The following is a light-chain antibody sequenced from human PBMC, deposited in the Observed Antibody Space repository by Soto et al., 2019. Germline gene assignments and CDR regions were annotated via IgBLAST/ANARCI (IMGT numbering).Light chain of an antibody. CDR1: QSVGSN. Sequence: EIVMTQSPATLSVSPGERASLSCRASQSVGSNLAWYQQTAGQAPRLLIYGASTRATGIPAGFSGSGSGTELTLTISSLQYEDFAVYSCQQYTNWPYTFGQGTKLEIK. CDR3: QQYTNWPYT. CDR2: GAS. J-gene: IGKJ2*01. V-gene: IGKV3-15*01.